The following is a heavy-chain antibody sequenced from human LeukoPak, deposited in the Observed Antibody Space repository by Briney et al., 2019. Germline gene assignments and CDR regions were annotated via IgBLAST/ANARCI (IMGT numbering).Heavy chain of an antibody. J-gene: IGHJ5*01. V-gene: IGHV5-51*03. D-gene: IGHD3-10*01. CDR3: ARLGYAYGQGDS. CDR1: GYNFANCW. Sequence: GQSLKIFCKGSGYNFANCWIGWVRQMPGKGLEWMGIIWPSDSTTKYSPSFQGQVSISVDKSIGTAYLQWSSLQASDTAIYFCARLGYAYGQGDSWGQGTLVTVSS. CDR2: IWPSDSTT.